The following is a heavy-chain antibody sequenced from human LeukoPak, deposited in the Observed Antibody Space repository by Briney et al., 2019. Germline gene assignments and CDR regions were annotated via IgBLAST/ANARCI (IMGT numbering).Heavy chain of an antibody. J-gene: IGHJ4*02. V-gene: IGHV3-23*01. CDR2: ISGSGGST. CDR3: AKIYGSGSYHYFDY. CDR1: GFTLSSYA. D-gene: IGHD3-10*01. Sequence: GGSLRLSCAASGFTLSSYAMNWVRQAPGKGLEWVSTISGSGGSTYYADSVKGRFTISRDNSKNTLYLQMNSLRAEETAVYYCAKIYGSGSYHYFDYWGQGTLVTVSS.